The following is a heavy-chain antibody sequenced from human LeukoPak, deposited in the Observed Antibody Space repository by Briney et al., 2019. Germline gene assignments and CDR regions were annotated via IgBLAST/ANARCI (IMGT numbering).Heavy chain of an antibody. V-gene: IGHV4-39*01. CDR3: ASGLAGFDN. Sequence: SETLSLTCSVPGGSISSPTYYWGWIRQPPGKALEWIGSVYYSGLTYYNPSLKSRTTISIDTSKNQFSLTLTSVTAADTAMYYCASGLAGFDNWGQGMVVTVSS. D-gene: IGHD6-19*01. CDR2: VYYSGLT. J-gene: IGHJ4*02. CDR1: GGSISSPTYY.